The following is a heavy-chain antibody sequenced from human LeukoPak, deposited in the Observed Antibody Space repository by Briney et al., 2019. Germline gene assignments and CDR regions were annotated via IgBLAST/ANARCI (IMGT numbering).Heavy chain of an antibody. CDR3: ARVTKGYYDSSGYYPYYFDY. CDR1: GGSISSYF. D-gene: IGHD3-22*01. CDR2: IYYSGST. J-gene: IGHJ4*02. Sequence: SETLSLTCTVSGGSISSYFWSWIRQPPGKGLEWIGYIYYSGSTNYNPSLKSRVTISVDTSKNQFSLKLSSVTAADTAVYYCARVTKGYYDSSGYYPYYFDYWGQGTLVTVSS. V-gene: IGHV4-59*08.